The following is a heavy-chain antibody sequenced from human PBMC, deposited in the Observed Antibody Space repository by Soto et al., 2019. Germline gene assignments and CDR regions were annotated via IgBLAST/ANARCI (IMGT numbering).Heavy chain of an antibody. J-gene: IGHJ6*03. D-gene: IGHD6-13*01. V-gene: IGHV4-39*01. Sequence: SETLSVTCTVAGGSISSSSYYWGWIRQPPGKGLEWIGSIYYSGSTYYNPSLKSRVTISVDTSKNQFSLKLSSVTAADTAVYYCARHGYSSSWYQAYYYYYMDVWGKGTTVTVSS. CDR1: GGSISSSSYY. CDR3: ARHGYSSSWYQAYYYYYMDV. CDR2: IYYSGST.